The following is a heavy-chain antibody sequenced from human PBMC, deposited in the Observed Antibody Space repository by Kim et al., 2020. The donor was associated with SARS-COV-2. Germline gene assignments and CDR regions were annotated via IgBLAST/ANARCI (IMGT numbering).Heavy chain of an antibody. V-gene: IGHV3-64D*06. CDR3: VKDFLDRGYSGFLRLAEYFDL. CDR1: GFTFSSYA. CDR2: ISSNGGST. D-gene: IGHD5-12*01. J-gene: IGHJ2*01. Sequence: GGSLRLSCSASGFTFSSYAMHWVRQASGKGLEYVSAISSNGGSTYYADSVKGRFTISRDNSKNTLYLQMSSLRAEDTAVYYCVKDFLDRGYSGFLRLAEYFDLWGRGTLVTVSS.